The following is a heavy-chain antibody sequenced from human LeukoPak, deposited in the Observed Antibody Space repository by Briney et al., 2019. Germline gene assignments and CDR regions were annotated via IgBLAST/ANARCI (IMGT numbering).Heavy chain of an antibody. J-gene: IGHJ4*02. CDR3: TRGEDN. CDR2: IYSSGST. CDR1: GFTVSSTY. V-gene: IGHV3-66*01. Sequence: PEGSLGLSCAASGFTVSSTYMSWVRQAPGRGVEWVSLIYSSGSTYYADSLKDRFTISRDNYKNMLYLQLNSLRAEDTAVYYCTRGEDNWGQGTLVTVSS.